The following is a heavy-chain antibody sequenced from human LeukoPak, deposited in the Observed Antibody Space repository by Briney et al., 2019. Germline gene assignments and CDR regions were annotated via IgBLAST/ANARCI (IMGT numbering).Heavy chain of an antibody. Sequence: GGSLRLSCAASGFTFSSYGMHWVRQAPGKGLEWVAVIWYDGSNKYYADSVKGRFTISRDNSKNTLYLQMNSLRAEDTAVYYCARAPYSSSWYGAIWYYGMDVWGQGTTVTVSS. J-gene: IGHJ6*02. CDR1: GFTFSSYG. D-gene: IGHD6-13*01. CDR3: ARAPYSSSWYGAIWYYGMDV. CDR2: IWYDGSNK. V-gene: IGHV3-33*01.